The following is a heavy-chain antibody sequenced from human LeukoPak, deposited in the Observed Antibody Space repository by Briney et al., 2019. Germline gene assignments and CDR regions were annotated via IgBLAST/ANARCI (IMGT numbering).Heavy chain of an antibody. J-gene: IGHJ4*02. CDR3: AREKDYYDSSGYYYVSPFDY. CDR2: IYPGDSDT. V-gene: IGHV5-51*01. D-gene: IGHD3-22*01. Sequence: AGESLKISCKGSGYSFTSYWIGWVRQMPGKGLEWMGIIYPGDSDTRYSPSFQGQVTISADKSISTAYLQWSSLKASDTAMYYCAREKDYYDSSGYYYVSPFDYWGQGTLVTVSS. CDR1: GYSFTSYW.